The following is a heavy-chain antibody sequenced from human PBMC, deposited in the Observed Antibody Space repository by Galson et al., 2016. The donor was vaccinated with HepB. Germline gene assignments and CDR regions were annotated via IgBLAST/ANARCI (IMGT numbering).Heavy chain of an antibody. Sequence: SVKVSCKASGYSFTDYFIYWVRQAPGQGLEWVGWINPNTGGTNYAQSFQGRATMTGDTSISTGYMELSRRRSDDTAMYYCARGDWNPDYWGQGTQVTVSS. D-gene: IGHD1-1*01. CDR1: GYSFTDYF. J-gene: IGHJ4*02. CDR3: ARGDWNPDY. V-gene: IGHV1-2*02. CDR2: INPNTGGT.